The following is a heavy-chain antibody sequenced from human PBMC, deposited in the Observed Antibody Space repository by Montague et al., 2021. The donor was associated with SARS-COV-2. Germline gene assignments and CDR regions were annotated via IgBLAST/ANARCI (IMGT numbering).Heavy chain of an antibody. V-gene: IGHV4-31*03. CDR3: ARVGRQQLVRLSGMDV. CDR1: GGSISSGGYY. CDR2: IYYSGST. D-gene: IGHD6-13*01. Sequence: TLSLTRTVSGGSISSGGYYWSWIRQHPGKGLEWIGYIYYSGSTYYXPSLKSRVTISVDTSKNQFSLKLSSVTAADTAVYYCARVGRQQLVRLSGMDVWGQGTTVTVSS. J-gene: IGHJ6*02.